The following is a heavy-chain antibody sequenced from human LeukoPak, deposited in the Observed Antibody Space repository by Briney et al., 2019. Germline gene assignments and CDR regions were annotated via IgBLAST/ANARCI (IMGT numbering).Heavy chain of an antibody. V-gene: IGHV3-7*01. CDR2: IKQDGSEK. Sequence: PGGSLRLSCAASGFTFSSYWMSWVRQAPGKGLEWVANIKQDGSEKYYVDSAKGRFTISRDNAKNSLYLQMNSLRAEDTAVYYCAREDEAYYDFWSGYYTPYYFDYWGQGTLVTVSS. CDR1: GFTFSSYW. D-gene: IGHD3-3*01. CDR3: AREDEAYYDFWSGYYTPYYFDY. J-gene: IGHJ4*02.